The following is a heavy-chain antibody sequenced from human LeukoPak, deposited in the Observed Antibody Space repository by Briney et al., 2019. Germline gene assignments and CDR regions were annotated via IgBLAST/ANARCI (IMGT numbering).Heavy chain of an antibody. V-gene: IGHV3-30*19. Sequence: GRSLRLSCAASGFTFSSYGMHWVRQAPGKGLEWVAVISYDGSNKYYADSVKGRFTISRDNSKNTLYLQMNSLRAEDTAVYYCARDFVGAPRFDPWGQGTLVTVSS. D-gene: IGHD1-26*01. CDR3: ARDFVGAPRFDP. CDR1: GFTFSSYG. CDR2: ISYDGSNK. J-gene: IGHJ5*02.